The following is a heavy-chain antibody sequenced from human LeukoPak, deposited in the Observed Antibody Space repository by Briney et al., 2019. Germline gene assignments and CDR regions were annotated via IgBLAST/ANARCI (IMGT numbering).Heavy chain of an antibody. D-gene: IGHD6-19*01. CDR3: AKEENSGWYGTDL. V-gene: IGHV3-30*02. J-gene: IGHJ5*02. CDR1: GFSFSYYG. Sequence: PGGSLRLSCAGSGFSFSYYGFHWFRQTPHKGLDWVAFTRYDGKVSHYKDSVKGRFTISRDNSKNTVYLQMSSLRTEDTAVYFCAKEENSGWYGTDLWGRGTQVIVSS. CDR2: TRYDGKVS.